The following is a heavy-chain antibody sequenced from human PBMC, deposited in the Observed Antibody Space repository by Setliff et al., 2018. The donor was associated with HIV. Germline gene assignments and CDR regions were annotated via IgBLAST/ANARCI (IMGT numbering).Heavy chain of an antibody. CDR1: GYFFSEFY. V-gene: IGHV1-69-2*01. J-gene: IGHJ5*02. D-gene: IGHD3-16*01. CDR3: ARSGGGWYNWFDP. CDR2: VNPEDGET. Sequence: ASVKVSCKTSGYFFSEFYIHWVQQAPGKGLEWMGRVNPEDGETIYAEKFQGRVTITADTSTDTAYMELSSLRFDDTAVYYCARSGGGWYNWFDPWGQGTPVSVSS.